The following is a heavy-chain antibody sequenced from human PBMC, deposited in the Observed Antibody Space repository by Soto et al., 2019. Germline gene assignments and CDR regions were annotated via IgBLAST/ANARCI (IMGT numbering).Heavy chain of an antibody. J-gene: IGHJ1*01. V-gene: IGHV3-23*01. CDR1: EFTFSIYA. CDR3: AKSHSAWDAGYFHH. CDR2: MSGSGDET. Sequence: EVQLLESGGGLVQPGGSLRLSCAASEFTFSIYAMSWVRQAPGKGLEWVSTMSGSGDETYFADSVKGRFTISRDNSKNTLYLQVNSLRAEDTAIYYCAKSHSAWDAGYFHHWGQGTLVTVSS. D-gene: IGHD6-19*01.